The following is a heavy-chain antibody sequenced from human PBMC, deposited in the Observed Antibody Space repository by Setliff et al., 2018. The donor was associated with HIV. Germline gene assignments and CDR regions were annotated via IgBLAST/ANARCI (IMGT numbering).Heavy chain of an antibody. CDR1: GGSVTSYNYY. CDR3: AMLDTSDYFRNNWFDS. CDR2: VYYTGST. Sequence: SETLSLTCTVSGGSVTSYNYYWSWIRQYPGKGLEWIGYVYYTGSTNYNPSLKCRVTISIDTSKNQLSLKLTSVTAADTAVYYCAMLDTSDYFRNNWFDSWGQGTLVTVSS. V-gene: IGHV4-61*01. J-gene: IGHJ5*01. D-gene: IGHD3-22*01.